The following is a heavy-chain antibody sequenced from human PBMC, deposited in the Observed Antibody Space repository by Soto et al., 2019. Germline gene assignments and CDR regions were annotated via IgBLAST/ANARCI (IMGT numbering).Heavy chain of an antibody. CDR2: IYSGGYT. V-gene: IGHV3-53*01. CDR1: GFTVSNNY. J-gene: IGHJ4*02. D-gene: IGHD3-10*01. CDR3: APHPGGGGY. Sequence: EVQLVESGGGLIQPGGSLRLSCAVSGFTVSNNYMSWVRQAPGKGLEGVSVIYSGGYTAYGDSVKGRFTISRENSKNTLFLQMKTLRAPDPPVFYWAPHPGGGGYWGQGTLVTVSS.